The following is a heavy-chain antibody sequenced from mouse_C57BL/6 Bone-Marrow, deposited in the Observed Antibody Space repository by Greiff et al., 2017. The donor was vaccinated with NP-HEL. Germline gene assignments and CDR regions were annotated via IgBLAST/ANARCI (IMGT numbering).Heavy chain of an antibody. J-gene: IGHJ2*01. D-gene: IGHD2-1*01. Sequence: QVQLQQPGAELVKPGASVKLSCKASGYTFTSYWMQWVKQRPGQGLEWIGEIDPSDSYTNYNQKFKGKATLTVDKSSSTAYMQLSSLTSEDSAVYYCATLYPPDDWGKVTTLTVSS. CDR1: GYTFTSYW. CDR2: IDPSDSYT. CDR3: ATLYPPDD. V-gene: IGHV1-50*01.